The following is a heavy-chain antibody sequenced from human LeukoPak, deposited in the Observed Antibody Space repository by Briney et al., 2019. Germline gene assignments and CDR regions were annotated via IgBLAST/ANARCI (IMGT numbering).Heavy chain of an antibody. CDR2: INHSGST. Sequence: SETLSLTCAVYGGSFSGYYWSWIRQPPGKGLEWIGEINHSGSTNYNPSLKSRVTISVDTSKNQFSLKLSSVTAADTAVYYCARNYGSGSVWGQGTLSPSPQ. V-gene: IGHV4-34*01. CDR1: GGSFSGYY. D-gene: IGHD3-10*01. J-gene: IGHJ4*02. CDR3: ARNYGSGSV.